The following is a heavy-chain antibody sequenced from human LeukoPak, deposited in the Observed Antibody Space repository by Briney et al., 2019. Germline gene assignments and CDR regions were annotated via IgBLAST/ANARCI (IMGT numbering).Heavy chain of an antibody. CDR2: IKQDGSEK. CDR1: GFTFSDYY. J-gene: IGHJ3*02. V-gene: IGHV3-7*01. Sequence: GGSLRLSCAASGFTFSDYYMSWIRQAPGKGLEWVANIKQDGSEKYYVDSVKGRFTISRDNAKNSLYLQMNSLRAEDTAVYYCAREDDAFDIWGQGTMVTVSS. CDR3: AREDDAFDI.